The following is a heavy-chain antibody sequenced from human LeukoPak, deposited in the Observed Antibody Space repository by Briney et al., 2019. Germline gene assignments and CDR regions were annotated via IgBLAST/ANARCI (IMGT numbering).Heavy chain of an antibody. D-gene: IGHD2-15*01. Sequence: SETLSLTCTVSGGSISSSSYYWGWIRQPPGKALEWIGSIYYSGSTYYNPSLKSRVTISVDTPKNQFSLKLSSVTAADTAVYYCASAYCSGGSCYSYGWFDPWGQGTLVTVSS. V-gene: IGHV4-39*07. CDR3: ASAYCSGGSCYSYGWFDP. J-gene: IGHJ5*02. CDR2: IYYSGST. CDR1: GGSISSSSYY.